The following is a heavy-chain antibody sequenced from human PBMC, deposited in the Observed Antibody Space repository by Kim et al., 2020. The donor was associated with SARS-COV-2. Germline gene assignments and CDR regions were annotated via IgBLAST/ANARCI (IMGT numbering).Heavy chain of an antibody. CDR1: GFTFDDYA. J-gene: IGHJ6*01. Sequence: GGSLRLSCAASGFTFDDYAMHWVRQAPGKGLEWVSGISWNSGSIGYADSVKGRFTISRDNAKNSLYLQMNSLRAEDTALYYCAKDIDYYGSGSYRAYYG. CDR3: AKDIDYYGSGSYRAYYG. D-gene: IGHD3-10*01. V-gene: IGHV3-9*01. CDR2: ISWNSGSI.